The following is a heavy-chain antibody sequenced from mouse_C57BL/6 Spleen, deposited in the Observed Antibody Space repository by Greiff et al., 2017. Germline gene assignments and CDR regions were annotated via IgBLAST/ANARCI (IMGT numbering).Heavy chain of an antibody. V-gene: IGHV1-80*01. D-gene: IGHD1-1*01. CDR3: ARIPITTDAGD. CDR2: IYPGDGDT. CDR1: GYAFSSYW. J-gene: IGHJ2*01. Sequence: QVQLKQSGAELVKPGASVKISCKASGYAFSSYWMNWVKQRPGKGLEWIGQIYPGDGDTNYNGKFKGKATLTADKSSSTAYMQLSSLTSEDSAVYFCARIPITTDAGDWGQGTTLTVSS.